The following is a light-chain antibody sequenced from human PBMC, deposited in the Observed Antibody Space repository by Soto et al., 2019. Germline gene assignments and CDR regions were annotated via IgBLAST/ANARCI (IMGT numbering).Light chain of an antibody. CDR2: DAS. CDR3: QQRLNWPPG. CDR1: QSVTNY. Sequence: ELCWTQSPDTLSLSPVERATLSCRASQSVTNYIAWYQQRPGQAPRLLIYDASNRASGVPARFSGSGSGTDFTLTISDLEPADFGLYYCQQRLNWPPGFGQGTKVDIK. J-gene: IGKJ1*01. V-gene: IGKV3-11*01.